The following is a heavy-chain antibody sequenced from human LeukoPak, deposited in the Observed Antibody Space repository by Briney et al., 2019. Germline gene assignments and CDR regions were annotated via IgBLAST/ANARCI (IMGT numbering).Heavy chain of an antibody. Sequence: GGSLKLSCAASGFTFSNYEFNWVRQAPGKGLEWVSYISSSGRNIYYADSVKGRFTISRDNAKNSLYLQMNSLRAEDTAVYYCARDLVQLWSKDYWGQGTLVTVSS. CDR2: ISSSGRNI. V-gene: IGHV3-48*03. CDR1: GFTFSNYE. D-gene: IGHD5-18*01. CDR3: ARDLVQLWSKDY. J-gene: IGHJ4*02.